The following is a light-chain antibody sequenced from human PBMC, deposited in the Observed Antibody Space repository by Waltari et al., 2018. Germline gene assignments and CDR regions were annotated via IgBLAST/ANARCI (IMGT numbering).Light chain of an antibody. CDR2: AAS. CDR1: QRISSY. Sequence: DIQMTQSPSSLSASIGDRVTITCRASQRISSYLNWYQQKPGIAPKLLISAASSLQSGVPSRFSGSGSGTDFTLTISSLQPEDFATYYCQQSYSTPRTFGQGTKVEIK. V-gene: IGKV1-39*01. CDR3: QQSYSTPRT. J-gene: IGKJ1*01.